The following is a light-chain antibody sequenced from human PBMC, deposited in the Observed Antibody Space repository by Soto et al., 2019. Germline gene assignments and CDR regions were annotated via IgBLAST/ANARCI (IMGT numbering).Light chain of an antibody. CDR1: SSDVGGYNY. CDR2: DVS. Sequence: QSAPTQPASVSGSPGQSITISCTGTSSDVGGYNYVSWYQQHPGKAPKLMIYDVSSRPSGVSNRFSGSKSGNTASLTISGLQAEDEADYYCSSYTSSTTLYVFGTGTKVTVL. V-gene: IGLV2-14*01. J-gene: IGLJ1*01. CDR3: SSYTSSTTLYV.